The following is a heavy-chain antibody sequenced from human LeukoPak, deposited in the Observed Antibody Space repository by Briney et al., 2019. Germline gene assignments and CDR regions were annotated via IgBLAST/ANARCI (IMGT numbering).Heavy chain of an antibody. CDR3: ARARRQEMATTTCDY. J-gene: IGHJ4*02. Sequence: SVKVSCKASGYTFTSYDINWLRQATGQGLEWMGWMNPNSGNTGYAQKFQGRVTMTRNTSISTAYMELSSLRSDDTAVYYCARARRQEMATTTCDYWGQGSLVTVSS. V-gene: IGHV1-8*01. D-gene: IGHD5-24*01. CDR2: MNPNSGNT. CDR1: GYTFTSYD.